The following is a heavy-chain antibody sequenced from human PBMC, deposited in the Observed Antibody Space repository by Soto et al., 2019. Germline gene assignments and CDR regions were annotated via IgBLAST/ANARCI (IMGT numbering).Heavy chain of an antibody. J-gene: IGHJ4*02. V-gene: IGHV1-69*13. CDR2: IIPIFGTA. Sequence: SVKVSCKASGGTFSSYAISWVRQAPGQGXEWMGGIIPIFGTANYAQKFQGRVTITADESTSTAYMEPSSLRSEDTAVYYCARDSPAPEYSSSSAVVGLWVYWGQGTLVTVLL. D-gene: IGHD6-6*01. CDR3: ARDSPAPEYSSSSAVVGLWVY. CDR1: GGTFSSYA.